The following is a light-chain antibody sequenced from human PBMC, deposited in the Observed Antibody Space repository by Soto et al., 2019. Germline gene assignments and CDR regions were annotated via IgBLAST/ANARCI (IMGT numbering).Light chain of an antibody. J-gene: IGKJ3*01. CDR1: QGISSY. CDR3: QQYYSYPPLT. V-gene: IGKV1-8*01. CDR2: AAS. Sequence: AIRMTQSPSSFSASTGDRVTITCRASQGISSYLAWYQQKPGKAPKLLIYAASTLQSGVPSRFSGSGSGTDFSVTICCLRSEVFETYYCQQYYSYPPLTFGAGTKVGI.